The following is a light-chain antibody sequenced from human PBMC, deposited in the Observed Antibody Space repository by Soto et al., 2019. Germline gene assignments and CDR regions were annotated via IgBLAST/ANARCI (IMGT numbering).Light chain of an antibody. V-gene: IGKV3-20*01. CDR2: GAS. Sequence: EIVLTQSPVTLSLSPGERATLSCRASQSVFNNHIGWYQQKPGQAPRRLIFGASFRATGIPDRFSGSGSGTDFTLTISRLEPEDFAVYYCQQYGSSPTTFGQGTKV. CDR3: QQYGSSPTT. CDR1: QSVFNNH. J-gene: IGKJ1*01.